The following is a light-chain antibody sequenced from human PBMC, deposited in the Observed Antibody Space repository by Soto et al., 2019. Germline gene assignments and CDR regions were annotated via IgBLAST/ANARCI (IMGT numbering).Light chain of an antibody. J-gene: IGKJ5*01. V-gene: IGKV3-20*01. CDR2: GAS. Sequence: EIVLTHSPGTLSLSPGERATVSCRASQTVRGIYLAWYQQKPSQAPRLLIYGASNRATGIPDRFSGSGSGTDFTLTIDSLRPEDFASYYCQQSYSSSPITFGPGTRLEI. CDR3: QQSYSSSPIT. CDR1: QTVRGIY.